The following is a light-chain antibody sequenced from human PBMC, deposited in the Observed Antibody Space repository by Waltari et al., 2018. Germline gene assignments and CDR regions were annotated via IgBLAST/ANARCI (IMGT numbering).Light chain of an antibody. CDR2: RND. CDR3: AAWDDSPNGHWV. J-gene: IGLJ3*02. CDR1: ASNIGGNV. Sequence: QSVLTQPPSASGTPGQRVSIPCYGRASNIGGNVVNWYQQFPGKAPKLVIYRNDQRPSGVPDRFSGSKSGTSASLAISGLQSEDEADYYCAAWDDSPNGHWVFGGGTKVTV. V-gene: IGLV1-44*01.